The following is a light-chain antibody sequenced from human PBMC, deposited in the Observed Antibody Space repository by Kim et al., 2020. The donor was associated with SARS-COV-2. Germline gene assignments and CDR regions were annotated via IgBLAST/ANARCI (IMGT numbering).Light chain of an antibody. CDR1: SSNIGNNY. V-gene: IGLV1-51*01. CDR2: DNN. J-gene: IGLJ2*01. CDR3: GTWDSSLSPVV. Sequence: QSVLTQPPSVSAAPGQKVTISCSGSSSNIGNNYVSWYQQLPGTAPKLLIYDNNKRPSGIPDRFSGSKSGTSATLGITGLQTGDEADYYCGTWDSSLSPVVFGGGTQLTDL.